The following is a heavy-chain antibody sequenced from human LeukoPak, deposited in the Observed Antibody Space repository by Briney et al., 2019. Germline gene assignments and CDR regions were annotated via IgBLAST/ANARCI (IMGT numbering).Heavy chain of an antibody. Sequence: LRETLSLTCTVAGDSISSSSYYWGWIRQPPGKGLEWIGSIDYSGSTYYNPSLKSRVTMSVDTSKNQFSLKLSSVTAADTAVYYCARHGGVGVIPDFDYWGPGTLVTVSS. CDR3: ARHGGVGVIPDFDY. CDR2: IDYSGST. D-gene: IGHD2-8*02. J-gene: IGHJ4*02. CDR1: GDSISSSSYY. V-gene: IGHV4-39*01.